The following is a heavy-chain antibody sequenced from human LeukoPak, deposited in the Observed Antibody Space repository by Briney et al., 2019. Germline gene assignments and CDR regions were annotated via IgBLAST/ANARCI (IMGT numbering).Heavy chain of an antibody. CDR3: AKVAPKPEPIAVAGTTEWRANWYFDL. CDR1: GDSISSSSYF. D-gene: IGHD6-19*01. CDR2: IYYTGST. V-gene: IGHV4-39*07. Sequence: SETLSLTCTISGDSISSSSYFWGWIRQPPGKGLEWIGSIYYTGSTDDTPSLKRRATISADTSKNQFSLKLTSVTAADTAVYYCAKVAPKPEPIAVAGTTEWRANWYFDLWGRGTLVTVSS. J-gene: IGHJ2*01.